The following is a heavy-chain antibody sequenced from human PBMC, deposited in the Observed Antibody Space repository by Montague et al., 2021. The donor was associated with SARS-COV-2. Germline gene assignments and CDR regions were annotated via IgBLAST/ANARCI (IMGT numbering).Heavy chain of an antibody. V-gene: IGHV4-39*07. CDR1: GGSISSSSYY. Sequence: SETLSLTCTVSGGSISSSSYYWGWIRQPPGKGLEWIGSIYYSGSTYYNPSFRSRVTISVDTSKNQFSLKLSSVTAADTAVYYCAREGGWVSRGSYYFDYWGQGTLVTVSS. D-gene: IGHD5-12*01. J-gene: IGHJ4*02. CDR3: AREGGWVSRGSYYFDY. CDR2: IYYSGST.